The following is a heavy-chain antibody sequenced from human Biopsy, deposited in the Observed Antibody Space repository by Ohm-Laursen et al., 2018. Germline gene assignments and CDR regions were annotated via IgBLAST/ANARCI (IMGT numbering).Heavy chain of an antibody. CDR1: GGSISSSTTYY. CDR2: IYNTETT. CDR3: ARHPTGFWFDP. Sequence: SDTLSLTCPVSGGSISSSTTYYWAWLRQPPGKGLEWIGSIYNTETTFYNPSLKSRVTISVDTSTNQFSLKVSSVTAADTALYFCARHPTGFWFDPWGYGTLVTVSS. J-gene: IGHJ5*02. V-gene: IGHV4-39*01.